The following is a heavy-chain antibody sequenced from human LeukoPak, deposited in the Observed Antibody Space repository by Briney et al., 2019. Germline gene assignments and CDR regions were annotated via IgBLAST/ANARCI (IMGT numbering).Heavy chain of an antibody. CDR3: TAGLGRSDFDC. CDR1: VFTVSSNY. CDR2: AKSKTDGGTT. V-gene: IGHV3-15*01. J-gene: IGHJ4*02. Sequence: PGGSLRLSCAASVFTVSSNYMNWVRQAPGKGLEWVGRAKSKTDGGTTDYAAPVKGRFTISRDDSKNMLYLQMNSLKTEDTAVYYCTAGLGRSDFDCWGQGTLVTVSS.